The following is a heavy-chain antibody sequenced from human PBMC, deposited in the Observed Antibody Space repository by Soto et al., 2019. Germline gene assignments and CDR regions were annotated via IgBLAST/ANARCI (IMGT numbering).Heavy chain of an antibody. J-gene: IGHJ6*02. D-gene: IGHD3-3*01. Sequence: SETLSLTCTVSGGSVSSESHYWSWIRQTPGKGLEWIGYIYYTGSTNYDPSLKGRVTMSVDTSRDQVSLRLRSVTRADTAVCYCARDQYDFRSGSYYYAMEVWGQGTKVTVSS. CDR3: ARDQYDFRSGSYYYAMEV. CDR2: IYYTGST. V-gene: IGHV4-61*01. CDR1: GGSVSSESHY.